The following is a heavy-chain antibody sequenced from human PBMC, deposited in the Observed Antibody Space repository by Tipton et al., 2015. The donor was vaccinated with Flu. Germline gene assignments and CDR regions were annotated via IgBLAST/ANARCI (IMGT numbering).Heavy chain of an antibody. Sequence: TLSLTCTVSGGSMTYFYWSWIRQSPGKGLEWIGYVYFNGAAGYNPSLRSRVTISVDTAKNQFSLRLNSVSAADTAVYYCARVPRGDGFIGYYYGLDVWGQGTTVTVSS. CDR2: VYFNGAA. J-gene: IGHJ6*02. CDR3: ARVPRGDGFIGYYYGLDV. V-gene: IGHV4-59*01. CDR1: GGSMTYFY. D-gene: IGHD3-16*01.